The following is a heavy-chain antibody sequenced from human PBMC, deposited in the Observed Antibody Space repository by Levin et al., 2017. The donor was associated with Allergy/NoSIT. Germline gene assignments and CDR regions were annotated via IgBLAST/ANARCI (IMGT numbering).Heavy chain of an antibody. Sequence: SCAASGFTFSSYWMHWVRQAPGKGLVWVSRINSDGGSITYADSVKGRFTISRDNAKNTLYLQMNSLRGEDTAVYYCVRANPVLAAPSGGDFWGQGNLVTVSS. CDR2: INSDGGSI. CDR3: VRANPVLAAPSGGDF. V-gene: IGHV3-74*01. CDR1: GFTFSSYW. D-gene: IGHD2-15*01. J-gene: IGHJ4*02.